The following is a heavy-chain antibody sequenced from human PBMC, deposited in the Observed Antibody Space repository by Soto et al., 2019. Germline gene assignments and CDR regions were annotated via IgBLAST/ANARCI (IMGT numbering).Heavy chain of an antibody. D-gene: IGHD3-9*01. CDR1: GYTFTSYG. CDR2: ISAYNGNT. Sequence: QVQLVQSGAEVKKPGASVKVSCKASGYTFTSYGISWVRQAPGQGLEWMGWISAYNGNTNYAQKLQGRVTMTTDTSTSTAYMELRSLRSDDTVVYYCARADPPYYDFLTGYPMAYWGQGTLVTVSS. CDR3: ARADPPYYDFLTGYPMAY. V-gene: IGHV1-18*01. J-gene: IGHJ4*02.